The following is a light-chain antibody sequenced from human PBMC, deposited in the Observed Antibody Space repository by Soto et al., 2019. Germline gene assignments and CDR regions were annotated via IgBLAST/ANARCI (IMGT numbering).Light chain of an antibody. Sequence: QSALTQPPSASGSPGQSVTISCTGTSSDVGGYNYVSWYQQHPGKAPKLMIYEVSKRPSGVPDRFSGSKSGNTASLTVSGLQAEDEADYYCNSYAGSNNPWVFGGGTQLTVL. V-gene: IGLV2-8*01. CDR2: EVS. J-gene: IGLJ3*02. CDR1: SSDVGGYNY. CDR3: NSYAGSNNPWV.